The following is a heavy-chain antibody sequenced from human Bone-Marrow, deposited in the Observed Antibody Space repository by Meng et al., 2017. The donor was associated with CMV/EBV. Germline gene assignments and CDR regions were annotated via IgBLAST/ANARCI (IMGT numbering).Heavy chain of an antibody. CDR3: ARDSNIVVVPSHYYYGMDV. D-gene: IGHD2-2*01. V-gene: IGHV1-69*01. CDR2: IIPIFGTA. J-gene: IGHJ6*02. CDR1: FSSYA. Sequence: FSSYAISWVRQAPGQGLEWMGGIIPIFGTANYAQKFQGRVTITADESTSTAYMELSSLRSEDTAVYYCARDSNIVVVPSHYYYGMDVWGQGTTVTVSS.